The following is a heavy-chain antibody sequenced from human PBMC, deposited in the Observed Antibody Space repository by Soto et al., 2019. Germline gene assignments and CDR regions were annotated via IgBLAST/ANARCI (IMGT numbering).Heavy chain of an antibody. D-gene: IGHD3-10*01. Sequence: QVQLVESGGGVVQPGGSLRLSCTASGFIFSDYAMHWVRQAPGEGLEWVALISDDGNSKYYADSMRGRFTVSRENSKNTLYLEMDSLRVEDTAVYHCVRKWYGELGEGWFDPWGQGTLVTVSS. CDR3: VRKWYGELGEGWFDP. J-gene: IGHJ5*02. V-gene: IGHV3-30-3*01. CDR1: GFIFSDYA. CDR2: ISDDGNSK.